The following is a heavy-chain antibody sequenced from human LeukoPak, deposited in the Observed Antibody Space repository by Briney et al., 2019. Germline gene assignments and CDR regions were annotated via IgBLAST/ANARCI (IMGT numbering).Heavy chain of an antibody. CDR2: IYFTGRT. CDR3: ARGGYDSDFDY. D-gene: IGHD3-3*01. V-gene: IGHV4-59*01. Sequence: KPSETLSLTCTVSGGSTSSYYWSWIRLPPGKGLEWIAYIYFTGRTQYNPSLKSRVTISEDTSKNQFSLRLSSVTPADTAVYYCARGGYDSDFDYWGQGTLVTVSS. CDR1: GGSTSSYY. J-gene: IGHJ4*02.